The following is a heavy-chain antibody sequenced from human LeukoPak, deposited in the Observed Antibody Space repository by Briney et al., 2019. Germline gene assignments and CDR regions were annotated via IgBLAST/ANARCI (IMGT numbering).Heavy chain of an antibody. D-gene: IGHD1-26*01. CDR3: ARLGGSYGGFDY. CDR2: IIPIFGTA. CDR1: GGTFSSYA. J-gene: IGHJ4*02. Sequence: ASVKVSCKASGGTFSSYAISWVRQAPGQGLEWMGGIIPIFGTANYAQKFQGRVTITADESTSTAYMELSSLRSEDTAVYYCARLGGSYGGFDYWGQGTLVTVSS. V-gene: IGHV1-69*13.